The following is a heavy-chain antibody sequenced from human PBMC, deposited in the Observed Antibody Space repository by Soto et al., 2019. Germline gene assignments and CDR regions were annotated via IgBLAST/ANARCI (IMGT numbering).Heavy chain of an antibody. CDR3: AREDLMGYSGMDV. V-gene: IGHV1-69*04. D-gene: IGHD5-12*01. Sequence: SVKVSCKASGGTFSSYTISWVRQAPGQGLEWMGRIIPILGIANYAQKFQGRVTITADKSTSTAYMELRSLRSDDTAVYYCAREDLMGYSGMDVWGKGTTVTVSS. J-gene: IGHJ6*03. CDR1: GGTFSSYT. CDR2: IIPILGIA.